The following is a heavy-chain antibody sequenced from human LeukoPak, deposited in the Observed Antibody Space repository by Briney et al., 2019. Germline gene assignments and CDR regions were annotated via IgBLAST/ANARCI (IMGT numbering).Heavy chain of an antibody. Sequence: ASVKVSCKVSGYTLTEFSIQWLRQAPGKGLEWMGGFDPEDDEVIYAQKFQGRVTMTKDTSTDTAYMELSSLRSEDTAVYYCAMSTLDIRVYYYGMDVWGQGTTVTVSS. CDR2: FDPEDDEV. D-gene: IGHD3-10*01. CDR3: AMSTLDIRVYYYGMDV. V-gene: IGHV1-24*01. J-gene: IGHJ6*02. CDR1: GYTLTEFS.